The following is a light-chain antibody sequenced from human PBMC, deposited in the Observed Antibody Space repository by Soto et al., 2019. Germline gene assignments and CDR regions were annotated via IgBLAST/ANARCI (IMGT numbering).Light chain of an antibody. CDR1: SFNIGGNY. CDR2: GKN. V-gene: IGLV1-51*01. CDR3: ATWDSSLGAVV. Sequence: QSVLTQPPSVSAAPGQKVTISCSGSSFNIGGNYVSWYVQLPGTAPKFLIYGKNKRPSGIPDRFSGSKSGTSATLGITGLQTEDEADYYCATWDSSLGAVVFGGGTKVTVL. J-gene: IGLJ3*02.